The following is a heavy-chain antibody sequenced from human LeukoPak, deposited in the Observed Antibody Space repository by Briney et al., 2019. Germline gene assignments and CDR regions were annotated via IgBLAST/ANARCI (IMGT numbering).Heavy chain of an antibody. J-gene: IGHJ4*02. CDR1: GFTFSSYA. D-gene: IGHD3-22*01. CDR3: AKGGYYDSSGYPFDY. V-gene: IGHV3-23*01. Sequence: GGSLRLSCAASGFTFSSYAMNWVRQAPGKGLEWVSGIGYTGDSTFYADSVKGRFTVSRDNSKNTLYLQMNSLRAEDTAVYYCAKGGYYDSSGYPFDYWGQGTLVTVSS. CDR2: IGYTGDST.